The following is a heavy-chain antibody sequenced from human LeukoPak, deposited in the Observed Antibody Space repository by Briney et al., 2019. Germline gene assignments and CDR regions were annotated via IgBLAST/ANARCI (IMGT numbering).Heavy chain of an antibody. J-gene: IGHJ4*02. V-gene: IGHV3-64D*06. CDR1: GFTFSSYA. Sequence: GGSLRLSCSASGFTFSSYAMYWVRQAPGKGLEYVSAIVSNGGSTYYADSVKGRFTISRDNSKNTLYLQMSSLRAEDTAVYYCAKATDCSGGSCYSTNWGQGTLVTVSS. D-gene: IGHD2-15*01. CDR3: AKATDCSGGSCYSTN. CDR2: IVSNGGST.